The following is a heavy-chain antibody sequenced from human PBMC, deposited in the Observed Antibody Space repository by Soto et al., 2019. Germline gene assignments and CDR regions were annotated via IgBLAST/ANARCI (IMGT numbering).Heavy chain of an antibody. D-gene: IGHD3-22*01. CDR3: AKAVKYYDSTGYDAFAV. J-gene: IGHJ3*01. CDR1: GDSINSYF. V-gene: IGHV4-59*01. Sequence: SETLSLTCTVSGDSINSYFWTWIRQPPGKALEWIGYMFHSGRTNYNPSLTSRVTMSADTSNNQFSLTLTSVTAADTAVYYCAKAVKYYDSTGYDAFAVWGQGIMVTVSS. CDR2: MFHSGRT.